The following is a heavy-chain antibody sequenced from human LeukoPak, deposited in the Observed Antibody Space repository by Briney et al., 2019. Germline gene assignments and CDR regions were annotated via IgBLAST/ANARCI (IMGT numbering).Heavy chain of an antibody. CDR2: INQDGREK. V-gene: IGHV3-7*05. D-gene: IGHD3-3*01. CDR3: ARGSWSFDY. J-gene: IGHJ4*02. Sequence: PGGSLRLSCAVSGCTFSDYWVTWVRQAPGKGLEWVAHINQDGREKYYVDSVKGRFTISRDNAKKSLYLQMNSLRAADTAIYYCARGSWSFDYWGQGTLVTVSS. CDR1: GCTFSDYW.